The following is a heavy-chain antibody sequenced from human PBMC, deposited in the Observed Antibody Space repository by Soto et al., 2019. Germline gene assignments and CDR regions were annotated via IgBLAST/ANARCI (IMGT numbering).Heavy chain of an antibody. CDR3: AKAGARGYDLVDY. CDR1: GFTFSSYA. V-gene: IGHV3-23*01. CDR2: ISGSGGST. Sequence: EVQLLESGGGLVQPGGSLRLSCAASGFTFSSYAMSWVRQAPGKGLEWVSAISGSGGSTYYADSVKGRFTISRDNSKNTLYLQMNSLRDKDTAVYYCAKAGARGYDLVDYWGQGTLVTVSS. J-gene: IGHJ4*02. D-gene: IGHD5-12*01.